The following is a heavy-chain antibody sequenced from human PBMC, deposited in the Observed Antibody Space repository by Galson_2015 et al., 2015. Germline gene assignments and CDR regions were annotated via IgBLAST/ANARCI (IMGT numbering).Heavy chain of an antibody. D-gene: IGHD6-19*01. J-gene: IGHJ4*02. CDR2: ISYDGSNK. CDR1: GFTFSSYA. Sequence: SLRLSCAASGFTFSSYAMHWVRQAPGKGLEWVAVISYDGSNKYYADSVKGRFTISRDNSKNTLYLQMNSPRAEDTAVYYCARVVYLVAGYFDYWGQGTLVTVSS. V-gene: IGHV3-30-3*01. CDR3: ARVVYLVAGYFDY.